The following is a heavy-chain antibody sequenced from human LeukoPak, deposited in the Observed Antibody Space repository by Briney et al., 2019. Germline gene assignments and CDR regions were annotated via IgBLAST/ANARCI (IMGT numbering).Heavy chain of an antibody. CDR1: GDSISSYS. J-gene: IGHJ4*02. CDR3: ARNHIVTGTYFDS. V-gene: IGHV4-4*07. Sequence: SETLSLTCTVSGDSISSYSWSWARQPAGKGLEWIGRIYASGYTDYDPSLRSRVTMSVDTSKNQFSLKLTSVTAADTSVFFCARNHIVTGTYFDSWGPGTLVTVSS. D-gene: IGHD2-21*01. CDR2: IYASGYT.